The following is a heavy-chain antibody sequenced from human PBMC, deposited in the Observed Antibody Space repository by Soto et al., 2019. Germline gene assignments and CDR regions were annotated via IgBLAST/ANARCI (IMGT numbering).Heavy chain of an antibody. Sequence: GASVKVSCKASGYTFTSYGISWVRQAPGQGLEWMGWISAYNGNTNYTRKLQGRVTMTTDTSTSTAYMELRSLRSDDTAVYYCARVESSWYSSSWYYFDYWGQGTLVSVSS. J-gene: IGHJ4*02. V-gene: IGHV1-18*04. CDR1: GYTFTSYG. CDR2: ISAYNGNT. D-gene: IGHD6-13*01. CDR3: ARVESSWYSSSWYYFDY.